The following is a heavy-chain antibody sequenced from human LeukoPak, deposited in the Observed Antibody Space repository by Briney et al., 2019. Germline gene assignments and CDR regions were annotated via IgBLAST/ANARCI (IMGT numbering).Heavy chain of an antibody. D-gene: IGHD3-22*01. CDR3: ARGSYYDSSGLRAFDI. Sequence: SETLSLTCTVSGYSISSGYYWGWIRQPPGKGLEWIGSIYHSGSTYYNPSPKSRVTISVDTSKNQFSLKLSSVTAADTAVYYCARGSYYDSSGLRAFDIWGQGTMVTVSS. V-gene: IGHV4-38-2*02. J-gene: IGHJ3*02. CDR2: IYHSGST. CDR1: GYSISSGYY.